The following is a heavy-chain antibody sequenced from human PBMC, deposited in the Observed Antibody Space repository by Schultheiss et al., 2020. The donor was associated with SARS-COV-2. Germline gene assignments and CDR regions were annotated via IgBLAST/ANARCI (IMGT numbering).Heavy chain of an antibody. D-gene: IGHD6-19*01. CDR1: GYSFTSYW. CDR3: ARLDQAVAGGNY. V-gene: IGHV5-51*01. Sequence: GGSLRLSCKGSGYSFTSYWIGWVRQMPGKGLEWMGIIYPGESEARYSPSFRGRVTISADKSINTAHLQLSGLEASDTAMYYCARLDQAVAGGNYWGQGTLVTVSS. J-gene: IGHJ4*02. CDR2: IYPGESEA.